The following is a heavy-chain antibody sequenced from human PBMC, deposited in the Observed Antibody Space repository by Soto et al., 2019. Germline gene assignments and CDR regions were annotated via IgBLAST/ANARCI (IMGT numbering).Heavy chain of an antibody. V-gene: IGHV1-2*04. D-gene: IGHD6-13*01. Sequence: ASVKVSCKASGYTFTGYYMHWVRQAPGQGLEWMGWINPNSGGTNYAQKFQGWVTMTRDTSISTAYMELSRLRSDDTAVYYCARDEIAAAGNGPGDYWGQGTLLTVSS. CDR2: INPNSGGT. CDR3: ARDEIAAAGNGPGDY. CDR1: GYTFTGYY. J-gene: IGHJ4*02.